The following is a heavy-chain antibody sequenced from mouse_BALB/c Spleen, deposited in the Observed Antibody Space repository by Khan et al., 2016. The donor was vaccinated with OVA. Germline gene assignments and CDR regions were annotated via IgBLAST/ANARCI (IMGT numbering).Heavy chain of an antibody. CDR3: ARHGYGGFGY. V-gene: IGHV1-18*01. D-gene: IGHD2-2*01. J-gene: IGHJ3*01. CDR2: IIPNNGGT. CDR1: GYTFTDYN. Sequence: VRLQQSGPELVKPGASVKIPCKASGYTFTDYNMAWVKQSHGKSLEWIGDIIPNNGGTIYNQKFKGKATLTVDKSYSTAYMELRSLTSEDTAVYYCARHGYGGFGYWGQGTLVTVSA.